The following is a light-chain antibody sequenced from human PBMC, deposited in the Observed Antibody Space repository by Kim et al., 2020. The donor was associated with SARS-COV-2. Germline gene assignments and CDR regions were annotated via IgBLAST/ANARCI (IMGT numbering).Light chain of an antibody. CDR2: DAS. J-gene: IGKJ5*01. V-gene: IGKV3-11*01. CDR1: QSVSSY. Sequence: WAAGERATPSCRASQSVSSYLAWNQQKPGQAPRLLIYDASNRATGIPARFSGSGSGTDFTLTISSLEPEDFAVYYCQQRSNWAITFGQGTRLEIK. CDR3: QQRSNWAIT.